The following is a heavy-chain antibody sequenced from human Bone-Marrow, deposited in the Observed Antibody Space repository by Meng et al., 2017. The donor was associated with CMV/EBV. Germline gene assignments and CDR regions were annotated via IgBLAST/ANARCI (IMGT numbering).Heavy chain of an antibody. V-gene: IGHV3-21*01. CDR3: ARGIVMNYYDFWSGYYTAVEPSDY. Sequence: MNWVRQAPGKGLEWVSSISSSSSYIYYADSVKGRFTIPRDNAKNSLNLQMNSLRAEDTAVYYCARGIVMNYYDFWSGYYTAVEPSDYWGQGTLVTVSS. D-gene: IGHD3-3*01. J-gene: IGHJ4*02. CDR2: ISSSSSYI.